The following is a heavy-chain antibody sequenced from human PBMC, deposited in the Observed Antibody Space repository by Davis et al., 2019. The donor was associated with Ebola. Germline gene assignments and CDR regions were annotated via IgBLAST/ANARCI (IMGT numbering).Heavy chain of an antibody. Sequence: ASVKVSCKASGYTFTGYYMHWVRQAPGQGLEWMGWISAYNGNTNYAQKLQGRVTMTTDTSTSTAYMELRSLRSDDTAVYYCARSKGITIFGVPTIVWNGMDVWGQGTTATVSS. CDR2: ISAYNGNT. CDR1: GYTFTGYY. V-gene: IGHV1-18*04. D-gene: IGHD3-3*01. CDR3: ARSKGITIFGVPTIVWNGMDV. J-gene: IGHJ6*02.